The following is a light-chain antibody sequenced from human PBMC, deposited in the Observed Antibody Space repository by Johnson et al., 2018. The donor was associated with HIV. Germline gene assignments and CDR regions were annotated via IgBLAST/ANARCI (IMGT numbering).Light chain of an antibody. CDR2: ENN. J-gene: IGLJ1*01. CDR1: SSNIENNY. V-gene: IGLV1-51*02. CDR3: GTWHSSLSTGGV. Sequence: QSMLTQPPSVSAAPGQKVTISCSGSSSNIENNYVSWYQQLPGTAPKLLIYENNKRPSGIPDRFSGSKSGTSATLAITGLQTGDEADYYCGTWHSSLSTGGVFGSGTKVTVL.